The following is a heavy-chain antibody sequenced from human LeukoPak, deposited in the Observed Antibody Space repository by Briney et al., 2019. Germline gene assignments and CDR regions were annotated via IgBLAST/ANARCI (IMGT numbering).Heavy chain of an antibody. J-gene: IGHJ4*02. D-gene: IGHD3-22*01. Sequence: PGGSLRLSCAASGFTFSSYGMHWVRQAPGKGLEWVAFIRYDGSNKYYADSVKGRFTISRDNSKNRLYPQMNSLRAEDTAVYYCVRNGPRTLYESSGYYSRYFDYWGQGTLVTVSS. CDR1: GFTFSSYG. CDR2: IRYDGSNK. CDR3: VRNGPRTLYESSGYYSRYFDY. V-gene: IGHV3-30*02.